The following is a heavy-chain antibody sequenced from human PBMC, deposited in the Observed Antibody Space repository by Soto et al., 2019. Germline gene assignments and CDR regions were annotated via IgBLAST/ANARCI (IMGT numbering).Heavy chain of an antibody. D-gene: IGHD3-9*01. CDR2: IWYDGSNK. CDR3: AREYYDTAWFDH. Sequence: QVQLVESGGGVVQPGRSLRLSCAASGFTFSSYGMHWVRQAPGKGLEWVAVIWYDGSNKYYADSVKGRFTISRYNSKNRLYLQMNSLSGEDTAVYYCAREYYDTAWFDHWGQGTLVIVSS. J-gene: IGHJ5*02. V-gene: IGHV3-33*01. CDR1: GFTFSSYG.